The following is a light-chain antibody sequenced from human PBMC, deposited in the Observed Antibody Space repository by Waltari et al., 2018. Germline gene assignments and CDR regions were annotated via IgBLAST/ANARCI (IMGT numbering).Light chain of an antibody. CDR3: SSYTSSSTLV. CDR1: SSDVGGYNY. V-gene: IGLV2-14*01. CDR2: EVS. Sequence: QSALPQPASVSGSPGQSITLSCTGTSSDVGGYNYVSGYQQHPGKAPKLMIYEVSNRPSGVSNRFSGSKSGNTASLTISGLQAEDEADYYCSSYTSSSTLVFGGGTKLTVL. J-gene: IGLJ2*01.